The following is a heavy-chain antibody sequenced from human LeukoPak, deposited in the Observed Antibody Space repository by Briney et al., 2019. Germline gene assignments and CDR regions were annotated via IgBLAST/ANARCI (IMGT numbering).Heavy chain of an antibody. V-gene: IGHV3-15*01. J-gene: IGHJ4*02. D-gene: IGHD3-16*02. Sequence: GGSLRLSCAASGFTFSEAWMSWVRQAPGKGLEWVGRIQSITDGGTTDYAAPVKGRFTISRDDSKNTLYLPLNSLKTEDTAMYYCTIDYDYAWGSYRLGYWGQGTLVTVSS. CDR1: GFTFSEAW. CDR3: TIDYDYAWGSYRLGY. CDR2: IQSITDGGTT.